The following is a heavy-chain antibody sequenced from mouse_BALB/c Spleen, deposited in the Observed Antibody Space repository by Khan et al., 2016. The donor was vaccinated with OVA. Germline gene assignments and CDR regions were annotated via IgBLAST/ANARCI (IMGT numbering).Heavy chain of an antibody. J-gene: IGHJ2*01. CDR1: GFTFSSYG. V-gene: IGHV5-17*02. CDR2: ISGDSSTI. D-gene: IGHD1-1*01. CDR3: ATSYYYGYYFDY. Sequence: EVQLVESGGGLVQPGGSRKLSCAASGFTFSSYGMHWVLQAPEKGLEWVAYISGDSSTIYYTDPVKGRFTISRNNPKNTLSLQVTSLMSEETAMYYCATSYYYGYYFDYWGPGTTLTVSS.